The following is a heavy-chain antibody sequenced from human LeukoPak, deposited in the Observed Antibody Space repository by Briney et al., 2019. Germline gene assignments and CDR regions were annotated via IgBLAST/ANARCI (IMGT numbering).Heavy chain of an antibody. D-gene: IGHD4-17*01. CDR2: IYSGGST. J-gene: IGHJ4*02. Sequence: GGSLRLSCAASGFTVSSNYMSWVRQAPGKGLEWVSVIYSGGSTYYADSVKGRFTISRHNSKNTLYLQMNSLRAEDTAVYYCARGAYGERPNYFDYWGQGTLVTVSS. V-gene: IGHV3-53*04. CDR3: ARGAYGERPNYFDY. CDR1: GFTVSSNY.